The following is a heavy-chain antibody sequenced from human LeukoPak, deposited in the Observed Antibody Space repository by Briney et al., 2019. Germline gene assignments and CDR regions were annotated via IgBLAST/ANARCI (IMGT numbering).Heavy chain of an antibody. D-gene: IGHD3-10*01. J-gene: IGHJ4*02. CDR1: GFTFSSYA. V-gene: IGHV3-30-3*01. Sequence: PGRSLRLPCAASGFTFSSYAMHWVRQASGKGLEWAAVLSYDGSNKYYADSVKGRFPIHGHNYKNTLYLQTNSLRAEDTAVYYCARGSWRLVRGAASFESWGQGTLVTVSS. CDR3: ARGSWRLVRGAASFES. CDR2: LSYDGSNK.